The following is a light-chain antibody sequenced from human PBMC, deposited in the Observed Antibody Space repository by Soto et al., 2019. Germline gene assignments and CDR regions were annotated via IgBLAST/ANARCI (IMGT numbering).Light chain of an antibody. CDR3: QQYNNWLIT. CDR2: GAS. V-gene: IGKV3-15*01. J-gene: IGKJ5*01. CDR1: QSVSSN. Sequence: EIVMKQSPATLSVSPGERATLSCRASQSVSSNLAWYQQKPGQAPRLLIYGASTRATGIPARFSGSVSGTEFTLTISSLQSEDFAVYYCQQYNNWLITFGQGTRLEIK.